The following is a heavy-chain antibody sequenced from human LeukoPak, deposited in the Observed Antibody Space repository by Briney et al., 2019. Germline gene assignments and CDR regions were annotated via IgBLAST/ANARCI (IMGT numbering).Heavy chain of an antibody. CDR1: GFTLRSYA. Sequence: GGSLRLSCAASGFTLRSYAMSWVRQAPGKGLEWVSAISGSGGSTYYADSVKGRFTISRDNSKNTLYLQMNSLRAEDTAVYYCAKREYSYGLYYFDYWGQGTLVTVSA. CDR2: ISGSGGST. J-gene: IGHJ4*02. CDR3: AKREYSYGLYYFDY. D-gene: IGHD5-18*01. V-gene: IGHV3-23*01.